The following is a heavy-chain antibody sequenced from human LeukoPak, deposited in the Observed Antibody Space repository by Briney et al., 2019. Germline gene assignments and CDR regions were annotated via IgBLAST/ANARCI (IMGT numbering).Heavy chain of an antibody. CDR3: ARCRDGGRGEAADY. D-gene: IGHD4-23*01. J-gene: IGHJ4*02. V-gene: IGHV4-39*06. CDR2: IYDSAST. Sequence: SPTLSLTCTVSGGSITSDNYYWGWMRQTPGKGLDWIGSIYDSASTNYNSSPKSRVTISLDTSKYQVTLRLTAVTAADTAVYYCARCRDGGRGEAADYWGQGTLVTVSS. CDR1: GGSITSDNYY.